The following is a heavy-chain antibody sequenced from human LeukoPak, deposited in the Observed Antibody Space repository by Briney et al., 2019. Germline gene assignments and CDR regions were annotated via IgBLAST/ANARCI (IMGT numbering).Heavy chain of an antibody. CDR3: ARDLIVVVPAATYYYGMDV. D-gene: IGHD2-2*01. J-gene: IGHJ6*02. CDR1: GGSISSGGYY. CDR2: IYYSGST. V-gene: IGHV4-31*03. Sequence: SETLSLTCTVSGGSISSGGYYWSWIRQHPGKGLEWIGYIYYSGSTYYNPFLKSRVTISVDTSKNQFSLKLSSVTAADTAVYYCARDLIVVVPAATYYYGMDVWGQGTTVTVSS.